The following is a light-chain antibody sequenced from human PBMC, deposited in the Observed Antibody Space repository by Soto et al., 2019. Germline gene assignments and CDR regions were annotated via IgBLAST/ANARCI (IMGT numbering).Light chain of an antibody. CDR1: SSDVDAYNF. J-gene: IGLJ1*01. V-gene: IGLV2-14*03. CDR3: TSYTTNSTYV. CDR2: DVS. Sequence: QSALTQPASVSGSPGQSIAISCTGTSSDVDAYNFVSWYQHHPGKAPKLMIFDVSNRPSGVSNRFSGSKSGNTASLTISGLQAEDDADYYCTSYTTNSTYVLGTG.